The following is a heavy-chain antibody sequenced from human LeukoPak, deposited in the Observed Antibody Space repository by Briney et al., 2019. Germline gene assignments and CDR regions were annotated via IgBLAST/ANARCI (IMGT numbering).Heavy chain of an antibody. D-gene: IGHD3-3*01. Sequence: SETLSLTCTVSGGSISSYYWSWIRQPPGKGLEWIGYIYYSGSTNYNPSLKSRVTISVDTSKNQFSLKLSSVTAADTAVYYCARQIRETTYYDFWSGYYNSYWFDPWGQGTLVTVSS. J-gene: IGHJ5*02. CDR3: ARQIRETTYYDFWSGYYNSYWFDP. CDR1: GGSISSYY. CDR2: IYYSGST. V-gene: IGHV4-59*01.